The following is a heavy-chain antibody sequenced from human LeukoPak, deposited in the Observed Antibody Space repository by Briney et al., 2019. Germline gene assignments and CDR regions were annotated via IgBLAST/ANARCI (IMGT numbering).Heavy chain of an antibody. CDR3: AKDLYCSSTSCPPDAFDI. Sequence: GGSLKFPFEGPESPLVTYAINGVPRPPAKGRGGLPFIGNIGSNKYYADSVKGRFTISRDNSKNTLYLQMNSLRAEDTAVYYCAKDLYCSSTSCPPDAFDIWGQGTMVTVSS. J-gene: IGHJ3*02. CDR1: ESPLVTYA. CDR2: IGNIGSNK. V-gene: IGHV3-30*02. D-gene: IGHD2-2*01.